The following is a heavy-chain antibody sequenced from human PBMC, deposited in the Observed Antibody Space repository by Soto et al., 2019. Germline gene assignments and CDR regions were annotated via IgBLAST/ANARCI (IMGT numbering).Heavy chain of an antibody. D-gene: IGHD3-22*01. J-gene: IGHJ4*01. CDR1: GGSISRGGYY. CDR2: IFYSGST. CDR3: ARGRFWYDTTGYAPFDY. Sequence: PSETLSLTCSVSGGSISRGGYYWSWIRQHPGKGLEWIGYIFYSGSTYYNPSLNSRVAISIHTSKNQFSLRLSSVTAADTAVYYCARGRFWYDTTGYAPFDYWGHGTLVTVSS. V-gene: IGHV4-31*03.